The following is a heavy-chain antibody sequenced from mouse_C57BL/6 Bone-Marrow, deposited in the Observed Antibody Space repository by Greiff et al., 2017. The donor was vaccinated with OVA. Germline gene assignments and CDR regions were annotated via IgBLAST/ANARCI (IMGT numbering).Heavy chain of an antibody. CDR1: GYTFTSYT. V-gene: IGHV1-4*01. CDR3: ARSGTTVVAPYYFDY. CDR2: INPNSGYT. Sequence: VQRVESGAELARPGASVKMSCKASGYTFTSYTMHWVKQRPGQGLEWIGYINPNSGYTKYNQKFKDKATLTADKSSSTAYMQLSSLTSEDSAVYYCARSGTTVVAPYYFDYWGQGTTLTVSS. J-gene: IGHJ2*01. D-gene: IGHD1-1*01.